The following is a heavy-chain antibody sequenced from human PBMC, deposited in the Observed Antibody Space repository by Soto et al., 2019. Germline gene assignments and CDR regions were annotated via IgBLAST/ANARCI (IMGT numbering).Heavy chain of an antibody. CDR2: ISGTAGTT. Sequence: EVQLLESGGGLVQPGGSLRLSRTASGFTFNEYAINWVRQAPGKGLEWVSTISGTAGTTYYADSVKGRFTISRDNSKKTLHLQMNSLRAEDTAVYYCAKDPEPCAAGSCFRNYFDYWGQGALVTVSS. J-gene: IGHJ4*02. D-gene: IGHD6-13*01. CDR1: GFTFNEYA. V-gene: IGHV3-23*01. CDR3: AKDPEPCAAGSCFRNYFDY.